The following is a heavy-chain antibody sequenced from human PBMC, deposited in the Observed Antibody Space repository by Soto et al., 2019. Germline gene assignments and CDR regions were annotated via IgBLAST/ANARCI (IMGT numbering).Heavy chain of an antibody. J-gene: IGHJ5*01. V-gene: IGHV1-8*01. CDR3: ALMDNVGSLNRFDS. D-gene: IGHD3-10*01. CDR1: GYTFTNND. Sequence: ASVKVSCKASGYTFTNNDVSWVRQATGQGLEWMGWMNPGSGDTGYAQKFQGRVTMTRDISIATAYMELNSLTSEDTAIYYCALMDNVGSLNRFDSWGQGTLVTVSS. CDR2: MNPGSGDT.